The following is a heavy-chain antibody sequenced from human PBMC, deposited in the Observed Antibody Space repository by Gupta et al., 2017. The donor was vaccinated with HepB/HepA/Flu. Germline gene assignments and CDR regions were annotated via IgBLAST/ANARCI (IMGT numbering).Heavy chain of an antibody. V-gene: IGHV2-5*02. CDR2: IYWDDEK. J-gene: IGHJ5*01. D-gene: IGHD2-15*01. Sequence: QITLKESGPTLVKPTQTLTLTCTFSGLSLNTSGESVGWIRQPPGKALEWLAHIYWDDEKRDNPSLRNRLRITKDTSKNQVVLKVNNMDPVDTATYFGSQLWLGWDLPWLALESWGQGTLVTVSS. CDR3: SQLWLGWDLPWLALES. CDR1: GLSLNTSGES.